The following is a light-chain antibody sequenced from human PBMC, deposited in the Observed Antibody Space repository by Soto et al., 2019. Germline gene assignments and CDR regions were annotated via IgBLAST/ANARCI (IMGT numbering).Light chain of an antibody. Sequence: QSVLTQPPSVSAAPGQKVTLSCSGSSSHIGNNYVSWYQQLPGTAPKLLIYENNKRPSGIPDRFSGSKSGTSATLGITGLQTGDEADYYCGTWDSSLSAGVVFGGGTKATVL. V-gene: IGLV1-51*02. CDR2: ENN. J-gene: IGLJ2*01. CDR3: GTWDSSLSAGVV. CDR1: SSHIGNNY.